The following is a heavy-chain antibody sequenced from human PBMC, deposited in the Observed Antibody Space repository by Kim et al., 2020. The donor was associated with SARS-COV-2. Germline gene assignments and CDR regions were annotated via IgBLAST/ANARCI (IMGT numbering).Heavy chain of an antibody. CDR1: GFTFITFG. V-gene: IGHV3-30*03. Sequence: GGSLRLSCAASGFTFITFGFHWVRQAPGKGLEWLAAISSDGSNEYYADSVKGRFTISRDNPKNTLHLQMNSLRPEDTAVYSCVTGLPVAELLPDFWGQGTLVTVSS. J-gene: IGHJ4*02. CDR3: VTGLPVAELLPDF. CDR2: ISSDGSNE. D-gene: IGHD6-19*01.